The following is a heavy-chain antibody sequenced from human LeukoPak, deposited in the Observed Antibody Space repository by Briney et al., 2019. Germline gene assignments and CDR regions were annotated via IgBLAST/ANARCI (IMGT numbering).Heavy chain of an antibody. J-gene: IGHJ4*02. Sequence: PGWSLTLSCAASGFTFCSYAMHWVRQAPGKGREWVAVIAHDETNRFYADSVKGRFTISRDNSMNTLYLRMNSLRPEDTAVYFCARDLLPGAPDYFDYWGQGTLVTVSS. CDR1: GFTFCSYA. V-gene: IGHV3-30*04. CDR2: IAHDETNR. D-gene: IGHD2-2*01. CDR3: ARDLLPGAPDYFDY.